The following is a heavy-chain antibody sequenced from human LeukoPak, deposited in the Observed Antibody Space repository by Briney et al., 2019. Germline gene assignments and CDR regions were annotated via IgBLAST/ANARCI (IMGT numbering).Heavy chain of an antibody. V-gene: IGHV5-51*01. D-gene: IGHD1-26*01. CDR2: IYPGDSDT. Sequence: GESLKISCKGSGYSFTSYWIGWVRQMPGKGLEWMGIIYPGDSDTKYSPSFQGQVTISADKSISTAYLQWSSLKASDTAMYYCARQIVIVGAPNGMDVWGQGTTVTVSS. CDR3: ARQIVIVGAPNGMDV. CDR1: GYSFTSYW. J-gene: IGHJ6*02.